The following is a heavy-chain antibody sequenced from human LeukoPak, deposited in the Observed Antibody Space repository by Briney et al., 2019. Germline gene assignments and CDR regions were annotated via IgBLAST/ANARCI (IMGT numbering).Heavy chain of an antibody. V-gene: IGHV3-7*01. Sequence: GGSLRLSCAASGFSFNTYLMTWVRQAPGKGLEWVANIKQDGSEKYYVDSVKGRFTISRDNAKNSLYLQMNSLRAEDTAVYYCARRPTYYYDSSGYNDYWGQGTLVTVSS. CDR1: GFSFNTYL. CDR2: IKQDGSEK. D-gene: IGHD3-22*01. CDR3: ARRPTYYYDSSGYNDY. J-gene: IGHJ4*02.